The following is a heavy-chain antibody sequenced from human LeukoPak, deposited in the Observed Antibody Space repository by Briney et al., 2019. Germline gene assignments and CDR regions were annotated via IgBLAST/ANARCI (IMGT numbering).Heavy chain of an antibody. V-gene: IGHV4-34*01. D-gene: IGHD3-3*01. CDR3: ASPPHHYDFWSGPQGWFDP. CDR2: INHSGST. CDR1: GGSFSGYY. J-gene: IGHJ5*02. Sequence: SETLSLACAVYGGSFSGYYWSWIRQPPGKGLEWIGEINHSGSTNYNPSLKSRVTISVDTSKNQFSLKLSSVTAADTAVYYCASPPHHYDFWSGPQGWFDPWGQGTLVTVSS.